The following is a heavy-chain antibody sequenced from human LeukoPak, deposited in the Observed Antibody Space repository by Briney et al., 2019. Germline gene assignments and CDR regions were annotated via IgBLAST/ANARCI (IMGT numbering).Heavy chain of an antibody. D-gene: IGHD2-15*01. CDR1: GFTFSSYA. V-gene: IGHV3-30-3*01. CDR2: ISYDGSNK. CDR3: ASLCSGGSCPFDY. Sequence: GRSLRLSCAASGFTFSSYAMHWVRQAPGKGLEWVAVISYDGSNKYYADSVKGRFTISRDNSKNTLYLQMNSLRAEDTAVYYCASLCSGGSCPFDYWGQGTLVTVSS. J-gene: IGHJ4*02.